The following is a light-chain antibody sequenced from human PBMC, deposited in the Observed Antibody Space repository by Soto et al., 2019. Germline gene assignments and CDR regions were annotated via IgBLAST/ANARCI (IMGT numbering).Light chain of an antibody. J-gene: IGLJ1*01. V-gene: IGLV2-11*01. CDR1: SSNVGGYNY. Sequence: QSALTQPRSVSGSPGQTVTISCTGTSSNVGGYNYVSWYQQHPGKAPKLMIYDVSKRPSGVPDRFSGSKSGNTASLTISGLQAEDEADYYCGSDAGRYVFGTGTKLTVL. CDR2: DVS. CDR3: GSDAGRYV.